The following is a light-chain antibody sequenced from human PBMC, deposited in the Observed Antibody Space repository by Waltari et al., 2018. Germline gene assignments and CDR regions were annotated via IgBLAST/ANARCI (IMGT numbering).Light chain of an antibody. CDR2: RAS. J-gene: IGKJ1*01. CDR3: QQYNNYPWT. Sequence: DVQMTQSPSTLSASVGDRVTITCRASQSISDSLAWYQQKPGKAPNLLLSRASRLESGVPSRFSGSRSGAEFTLSISSLQPDDFATYYCQQYNNYPWTFGQGTNVEIK. CDR1: QSISDS. V-gene: IGKV1-5*03.